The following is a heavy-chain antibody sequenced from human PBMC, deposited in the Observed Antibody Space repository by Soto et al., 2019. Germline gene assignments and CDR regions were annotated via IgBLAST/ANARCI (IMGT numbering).Heavy chain of an antibody. D-gene: IGHD2-8*01. J-gene: IGHJ5*02. CDR1: GGTFSSYA. V-gene: IGHV1-69*06. Sequence: ASVKVSCKASGGTFSSYAISWVRQAPGQGLEWMGGIIPIFGTANYAQKFQGRVTITADKSTSTAYMKLSSVTAADTAVYYCARTYCTNGVCPDWFDPWGQGTLVTVSS. CDR3: ARTYCTNGVCPDWFDP. CDR2: IIPIFGTA.